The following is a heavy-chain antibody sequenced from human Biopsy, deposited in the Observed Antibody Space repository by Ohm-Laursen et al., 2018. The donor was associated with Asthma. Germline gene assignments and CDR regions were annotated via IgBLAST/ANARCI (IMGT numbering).Heavy chain of an antibody. CDR3: ASDFPKDYVRYNFQF. Sequence: AAVKVSCKISGYSLTDLSMHWVRQAPGQGLEWMGGHDHEEGGTVNARRFQGRVTMTEDTSTDTAYMEMSSLSSDDTAVYYCASDFPKDYVRYNFQFWGQGTLVTVSS. J-gene: IGHJ4*02. V-gene: IGHV1-24*01. D-gene: IGHD4-17*01. CDR1: GYSLTDLS. CDR2: HDHEEGGT.